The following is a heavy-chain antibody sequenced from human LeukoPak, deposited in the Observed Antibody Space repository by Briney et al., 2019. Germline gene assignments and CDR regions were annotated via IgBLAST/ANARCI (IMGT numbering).Heavy chain of an antibody. J-gene: IGHJ4*02. D-gene: IGHD6-13*01. CDR3: ARDRDRTAAAGGD. CDR1: GYTFTGYY. V-gene: IGHV1-2*02. Sequence: ASVKVSCKASGYTFTGYYMHWVRQAPGQGLEWMGWINPNSGGTNYAQKFQGRVTMTRDTSISTAYMELSRLRSDDTAVYYCARDRDRTAAAGGDWGQGTLVTVSS. CDR2: INPNSGGT.